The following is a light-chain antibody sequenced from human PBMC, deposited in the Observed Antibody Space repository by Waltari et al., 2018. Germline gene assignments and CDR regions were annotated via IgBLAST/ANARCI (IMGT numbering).Light chain of an antibody. V-gene: IGLV2-8*01. J-gene: IGLJ1*01. CDR2: EVN. Sequence: QSALTQPPSASGSPGQSVTISCAGTRNDVGGYNFLSWYQQHPGKAPKLMIFEVNQRPSGVPDRFSGSKSGNTASLTVSGLQAEDEADYYCCSYAGSNYFYVFGTGTKVTVL. CDR3: CSYAGSNYFYV. CDR1: RNDVGGYNF.